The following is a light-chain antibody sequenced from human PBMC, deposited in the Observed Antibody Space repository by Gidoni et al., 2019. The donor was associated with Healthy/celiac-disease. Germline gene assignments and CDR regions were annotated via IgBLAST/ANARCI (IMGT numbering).Light chain of an antibody. Sequence: DIKMTQSPSSLSASVGDRVTITCRASQSISSYLNWYQQKPGKAPKLLIYAASSLQSGVPSRFSGSGSGTDLTLTVSSLQPEDFATYYCQQSYSTPQTFSQGTKVEIK. CDR1: QSISSY. CDR2: AAS. J-gene: IGKJ1*01. CDR3: QQSYSTPQT. V-gene: IGKV1-39*01.